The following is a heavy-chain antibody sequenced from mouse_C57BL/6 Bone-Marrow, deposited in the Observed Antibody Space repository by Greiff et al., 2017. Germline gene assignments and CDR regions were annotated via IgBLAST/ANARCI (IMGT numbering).Heavy chain of an antibody. CDR3: ARYDPPDY. CDR1: GYTFTSYG. J-gene: IGHJ4*01. D-gene: IGHD2-3*01. CDR2: IYPRSGNT. V-gene: IGHV1-81*01. Sequence: VQLQQSGAELARPGASVKLSCKASGYTFTSYGISWVKQRTGQGLEWIGEIYPRSGNTYYNEKFKGKATLTADKSSRTAYMELRSLTSEDSAVYFCARYDPPDYWGQGTSVTVSS.